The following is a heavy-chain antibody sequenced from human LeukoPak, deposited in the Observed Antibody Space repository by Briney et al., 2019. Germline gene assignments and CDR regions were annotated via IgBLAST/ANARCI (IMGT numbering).Heavy chain of an antibody. V-gene: IGHV4-39*07. Sequence: SETLSLTCTVSGGSISSDSYYWGWIRQPPGKGLEWIGSIYYGGSTYYNPSLKSRVTISIDTSKNQFSLNLSSVTAADTAVYYCARAYSSSWYYFDYWGQGTLVTVSS. CDR3: ARAYSSSWYYFDY. CDR1: GGSISSDSYY. CDR2: IYYGGST. D-gene: IGHD6-13*01. J-gene: IGHJ4*02.